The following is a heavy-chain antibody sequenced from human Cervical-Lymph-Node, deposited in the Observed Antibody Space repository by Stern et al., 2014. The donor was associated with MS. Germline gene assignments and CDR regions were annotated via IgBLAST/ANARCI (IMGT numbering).Heavy chain of an antibody. D-gene: IGHD2/OR15-2a*01. CDR1: GDSVSRFY. CDR2: MFHSGKR. V-gene: IGHV4-59*02. CDR3: ARDTGLSVFYP. Sequence: QVQLQESGPGLVKPSATLSLTCPVSGDSVSRFYWNWLRQAPGKGLAWIGNMFHSGKRNYNPCLNKRVTILIDTSRNQFSLKLSAVTAADTAIYYCARDTGLSVFYPWSQGTLVTVSS. J-gene: IGHJ5*02.